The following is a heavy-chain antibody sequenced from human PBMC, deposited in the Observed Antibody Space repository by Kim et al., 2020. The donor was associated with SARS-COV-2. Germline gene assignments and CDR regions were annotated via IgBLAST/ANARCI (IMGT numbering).Heavy chain of an antibody. V-gene: IGHV3-15*01. CDR1: GFIFNNAW. D-gene: IGHD2-2*01. Sequence: GGSLRLSCAASGFIFNNAWMRWVRQAPGKGLEWVGRIKSKTDGGTTDYAAPVKGRFTISRDDSKNTLYLQMNSWKTEDTDVYYCTTEWSSRDYWGQGTLVTVSS. CDR2: IKSKTDGGTT. J-gene: IGHJ4*02. CDR3: TTEWSSRDY.